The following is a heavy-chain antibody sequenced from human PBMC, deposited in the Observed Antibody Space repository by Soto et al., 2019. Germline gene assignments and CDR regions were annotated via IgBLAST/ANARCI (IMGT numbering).Heavy chain of an antibody. V-gene: IGHV4-34*01. CDR2: INPSGST. CDR1: GGSFSGYY. CDR3: ARGKVRKCLIYCTNGVCSDYYYYMDV. D-gene: IGHD2-8*01. J-gene: IGHJ6*03. Sequence: SESLSLTGAVYGGSFSGYYWSWIRKPPGKGLERIGEINPSGSTNYNPSLKCRVTISVVTSKNQFSLNLCSVIAADTAVYYCARGKVRKCLIYCTNGVCSDYYYYMDVWGKGTTVTV.